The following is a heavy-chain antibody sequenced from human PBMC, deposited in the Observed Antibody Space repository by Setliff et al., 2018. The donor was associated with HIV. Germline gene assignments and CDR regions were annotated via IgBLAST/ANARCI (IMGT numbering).Heavy chain of an antibody. J-gene: IGHJ4*02. CDR2: IYNSGST. D-gene: IGHD5-18*01. CDR1: GGSVSNYY. V-gene: IGHV4-4*07. Sequence: PSETLSLTCTVSGGSVSNYYWTWIRQSAGKGLEWIGRIYNSGSTIYNPSLKSRVTMSADTSKNQFPLRLSSVTAAATAVYYCARDQKGYSYGYFDSWGQGTLVTVSS. CDR3: ARDQKGYSYGYFDS.